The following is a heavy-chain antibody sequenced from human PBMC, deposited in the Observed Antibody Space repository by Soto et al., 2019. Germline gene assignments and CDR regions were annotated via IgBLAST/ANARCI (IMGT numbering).Heavy chain of an antibody. D-gene: IGHD3-16*02. V-gene: IGHV4-59*01. CDR1: GVSISSYF. CDR3: ARIGGYHGPLDY. CDR2: TYHRGST. J-gene: IGHJ4*02. Sequence: QVQLQESGPGLVKPSETLSLTCSVSGVSISSYFWSWIRQPPGRGLEWIGYTYHRGSTNYSPSLKSRVAISLDTSDNQFSLKVSSVTAADTAVYYCARIGGYHGPLDYWGQGTPVTVSS.